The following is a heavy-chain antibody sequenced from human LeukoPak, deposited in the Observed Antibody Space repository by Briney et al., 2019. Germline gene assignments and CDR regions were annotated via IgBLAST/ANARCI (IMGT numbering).Heavy chain of an antibody. CDR3: ARLGLNVVGPADY. Sequence: RTGESLKISCKGSGYSFTSYWIGWVRQMPGKGLEWMGIIYPGDSDTRYSPSFQGQVTISADKSTSTAYLQWSSLKASDTAMYYCARLGLNVVGPADYWGQGALVTVSS. CDR2: IYPGDSDT. V-gene: IGHV5-51*01. D-gene: IGHD3-22*01. CDR1: GYSFTSYW. J-gene: IGHJ4*02.